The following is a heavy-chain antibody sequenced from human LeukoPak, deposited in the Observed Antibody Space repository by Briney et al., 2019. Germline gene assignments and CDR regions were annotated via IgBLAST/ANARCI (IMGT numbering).Heavy chain of an antibody. D-gene: IGHD4-11*01. CDR3: ARAYVYSKLVYYGMDV. Sequence: SETLSLTCTVSGGSISSGSYYWSWIRQPAGKGLEWIGRIYTSGSTNYNPSLKSRVTISVDTSKNQFSLKLSSVTAADTAVYYCARAYVYSKLVYYGMDVWGQGTTVTVSS. CDR2: IYTSGST. CDR1: GGSISSGSYY. V-gene: IGHV4-61*02. J-gene: IGHJ6*02.